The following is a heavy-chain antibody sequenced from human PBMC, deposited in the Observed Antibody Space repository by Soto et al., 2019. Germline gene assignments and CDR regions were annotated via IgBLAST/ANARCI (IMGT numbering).Heavy chain of an antibody. V-gene: IGHV3-21*06. CDR3: ARESEDLTSNFNY. J-gene: IGHJ4*02. CDR1: GFIFTRYS. Sequence: GGSLRLSCAASGFIFTRYSMNWVRQAPGKGPEWVSSISSTTNYIYYGDSMKGRFTISRDNAKNSLYLEMNSLRAEDTAVYYCARESEDLTSNFNYWGQGTLVTVSS. CDR2: ISSTTNYI.